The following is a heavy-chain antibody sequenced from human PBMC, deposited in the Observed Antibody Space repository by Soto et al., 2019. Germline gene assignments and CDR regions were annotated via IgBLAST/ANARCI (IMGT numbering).Heavy chain of an antibody. CDR1: GGSFSGYY. V-gene: IGHV4-34*01. CDR2: INHSGST. J-gene: IGHJ5*02. Sequence: LSLTCAVYGGSFSGYYWSWIRQPPGKGLEWIGEINHSGSTNYNPSLKSRVTISVDTSKNQFSLKLSSVTAADTAVYYCARGGKRIAVAGKGWFEPWGPGPLVTVPS. D-gene: IGHD6-19*01. CDR3: ARGGKRIAVAGKGWFEP.